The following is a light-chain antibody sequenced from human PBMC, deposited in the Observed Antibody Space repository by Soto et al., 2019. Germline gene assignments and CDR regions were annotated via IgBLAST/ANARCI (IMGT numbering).Light chain of an antibody. CDR1: SSDIGAYNY. Sequence: QSVLTQPASVSGSPGQSITISCTGTSSDIGAYNYVSWYQQYPGRAPKLMIYEVNNRPSGVSNRFSGSKSGNTASLTISGIQAEDEADYYCSSFTTSSTYVVGAGTKVTVL. CDR2: EVN. CDR3: SSFTTSSTYV. J-gene: IGLJ1*01. V-gene: IGLV2-14*01.